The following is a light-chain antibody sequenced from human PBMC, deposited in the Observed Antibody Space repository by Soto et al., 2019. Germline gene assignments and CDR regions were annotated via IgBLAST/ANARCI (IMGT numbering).Light chain of an antibody. V-gene: IGKV3-11*01. J-gene: IGKJ5*01. Sequence: EIVLTQSPATLSLSPGERATLSCRASQSVSSYLAWYQQKPGQAPRLLTYDASNRATGIPARFSGSGSGTDFTLTISSLEPEDFAVYYCQQRSNWPTFGQGTRLEIK. CDR3: QQRSNWPT. CDR1: QSVSSY. CDR2: DAS.